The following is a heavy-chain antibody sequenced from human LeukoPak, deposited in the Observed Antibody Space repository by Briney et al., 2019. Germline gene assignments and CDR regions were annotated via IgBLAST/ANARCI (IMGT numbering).Heavy chain of an antibody. D-gene: IGHD3-16*01. CDR3: ARRGLMGYYYYMDV. CDR2: INHSGST. J-gene: IGHJ6*03. CDR1: GGSFSGYY. Sequence: PSETLSLTCAVYGGSFSGYYWSWIRQPPGKGLEWIGEINHSGSTNYNPSLKSRVTISVDTSKNQFSLKLSSVTAADTAVYYCARRGLMGYYYYMDVWGKGTTVTISS. V-gene: IGHV4-34*01.